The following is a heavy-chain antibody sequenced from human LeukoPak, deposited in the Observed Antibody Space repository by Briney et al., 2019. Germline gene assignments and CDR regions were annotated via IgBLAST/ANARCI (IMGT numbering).Heavy chain of an antibody. Sequence: PGGSLRLSCVASGFTFSHSWMTWVRQAPGKGLEWVGHIKEDGSSQNYADSVKGRFTISRDNAKSSLHLQMNGLRAEDTAMFYCVKDSGCFHFDSWGQGTLVTVS. CDR1: GFTFSHSW. V-gene: IGHV3-7*01. J-gene: IGHJ4*02. D-gene: IGHD5-12*01. CDR2: IKEDGSSQ. CDR3: VKDSGCFHFDS.